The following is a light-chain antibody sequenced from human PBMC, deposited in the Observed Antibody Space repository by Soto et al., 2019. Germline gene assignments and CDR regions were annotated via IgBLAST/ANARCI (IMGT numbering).Light chain of an antibody. J-gene: IGKJ4*01. CDR2: GAS. CDR1: QSVGRN. CDR3: QQYNHGPPLT. V-gene: IGKV3-15*01. Sequence: EIVMTQSPATLSVSPGERATLSCRASQSVGRNLAWYQQTPGQAPRLLIYGASTRATGIPARFSGSGSGTEFTLTISSLQSEDFAIYSCQQYNHGPPLTFGGGTKWEIK.